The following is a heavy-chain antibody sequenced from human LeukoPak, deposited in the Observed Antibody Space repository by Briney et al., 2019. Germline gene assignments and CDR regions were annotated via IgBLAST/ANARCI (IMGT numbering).Heavy chain of an antibody. J-gene: IGHJ4*02. CDR3: AKDRLWFGELWQYYFDY. D-gene: IGHD3-10*01. Sequence: PGGSLRLSCAASGFTFSSYAMSWVRQAPGKGLEWVSAISGSGGSTYYADSVKGRFAISRDNSKNTLYLQMNSLRAEDTAVYYCAKDRLWFGELWQYYFDYWGQGTLVTVSS. V-gene: IGHV3-23*01. CDR2: ISGSGGST. CDR1: GFTFSSYA.